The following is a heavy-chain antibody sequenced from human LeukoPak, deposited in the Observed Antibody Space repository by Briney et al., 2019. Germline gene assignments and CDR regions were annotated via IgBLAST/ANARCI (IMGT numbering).Heavy chain of an antibody. CDR2: GDSDT. J-gene: IGHJ3*02. Sequence: GDSDTRYSPSFQGQVTISADKSISTAYLQWSSLKASDTAMYYCARHDLGYCSSTSCSGGAFDIWGQGTMVTVSS. CDR3: ARHDLGYCSSTSCSGGAFDI. D-gene: IGHD2-2*01. V-gene: IGHV5-51*01.